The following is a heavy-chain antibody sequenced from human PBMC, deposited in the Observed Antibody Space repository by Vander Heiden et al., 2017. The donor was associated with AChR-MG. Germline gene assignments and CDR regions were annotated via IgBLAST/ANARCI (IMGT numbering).Heavy chain of an antibody. CDR3: AREASFGQLLSSPLDF. V-gene: IGHV3-30-3*01. CDR2: ISHDGSNK. D-gene: IGHD3-10*01. J-gene: IGHJ4*02. CDR1: GLRFKNYA. Sequence: QVQLVESGGGVVQPGRSLRPSCAASGLRFKNYALHWVRQAPGKGLEWVALISHDGSNKYHAESVKGRFTISRDNFKNTLYLQMNGLRPEDTAVYYCAREASFGQLLSSPLDFWGQGTLVTVSS.